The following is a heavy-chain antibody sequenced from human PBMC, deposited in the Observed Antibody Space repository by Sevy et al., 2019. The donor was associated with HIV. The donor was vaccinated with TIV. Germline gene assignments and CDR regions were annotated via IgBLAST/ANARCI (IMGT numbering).Heavy chain of an antibody. V-gene: IGHV3-30*02. Sequence: GGSLRLSCVASGFTFTTYGMHWVRQAPGKGLEWVALIRVDGSTKYADSVKGRLTISRDNSQNTVSLQMNSLRIEDTAVYYCAKVSSVSSFFDSWGHGTLVTVSS. D-gene: IGHD6-6*01. CDR1: GFTFTTYG. CDR2: IRVDGST. J-gene: IGHJ4*01. CDR3: AKVSSVSSFFDS.